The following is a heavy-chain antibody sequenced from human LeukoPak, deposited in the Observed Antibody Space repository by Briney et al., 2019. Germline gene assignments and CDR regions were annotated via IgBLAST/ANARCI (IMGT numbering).Heavy chain of an antibody. CDR2: IYYNGST. V-gene: IGHV4-30-4*08. J-gene: IGHJ4*02. Sequence: SETLSLTCTVSGGSISSSTYYWGWIRQPPGKGLEWIGYIYYNGSTYYNPSLKSRVTISVDTSKNQFSLKLSSVTAADTAVYYCARAGHVDTAMVSQEDWGQGTLVTVSS. CDR3: ARAGHVDTAMVSQED. CDR1: GGSISSSTYY. D-gene: IGHD5-18*01.